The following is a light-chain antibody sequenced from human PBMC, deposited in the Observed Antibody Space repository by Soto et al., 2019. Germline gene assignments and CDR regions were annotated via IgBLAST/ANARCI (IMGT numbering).Light chain of an antibody. J-gene: IGKJ1*01. Sequence: DIQLTQSPPTLSASVGDRVTITCRASQSIRYYLAWYQQMPGKAPKLLIYGASSLQSWFPSMISGSGSGTESSLIISSLQNDDFATYFCNHHYSYSQTFGQGTKV. CDR1: QSIRYY. CDR3: NHHYSYSQT. CDR2: GAS. V-gene: IGKV1-5*01.